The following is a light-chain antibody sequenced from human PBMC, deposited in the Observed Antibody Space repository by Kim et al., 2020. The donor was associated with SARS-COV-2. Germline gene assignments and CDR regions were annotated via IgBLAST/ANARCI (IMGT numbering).Light chain of an antibody. CDR2: VNS. CDR3: QSYDSSLSASV. J-gene: IGLJ7*01. V-gene: IGLV1-40*01. Sequence: QPVLTQPSSVSGAPGQRVTISCTGSSSNIGAGYDVHWYQQLPGTAPRLLISVNSNRPSGVPDRFSGTKSGTSASLAITGLQPEDEADYYCQSYDSSLSASVFGGGTQLTVL. CDR1: SSNIGAGYD.